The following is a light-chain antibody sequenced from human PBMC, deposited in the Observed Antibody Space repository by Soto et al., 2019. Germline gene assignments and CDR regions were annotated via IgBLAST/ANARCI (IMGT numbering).Light chain of an antibody. Sequence: EFVLTQSPGTLSLSPGERATLSCRASQTVRNNYLAWYQQKPGQAPRLLIYDASSRATGIPDRFRGSGSGTDFTLSISRLEPEDFAMYYCQQYANVPRSFGQGTKVDIK. V-gene: IGKV3-20*01. CDR3: QQYANVPRS. J-gene: IGKJ1*01. CDR2: DAS. CDR1: QTVRNNY.